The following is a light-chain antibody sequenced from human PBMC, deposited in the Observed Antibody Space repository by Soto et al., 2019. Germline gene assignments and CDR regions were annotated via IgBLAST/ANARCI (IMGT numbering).Light chain of an antibody. Sequence: ETVMTQSPVTLSVSPGERATLSCRASQSVFSSLAWYQHKPGQAPRLLIYGAATRATGIPARFSGSGSGTEFTLTISSLQSDDIAVYYCQQYHNWPAFGQGTKV. CDR1: QSVFSS. V-gene: IGKV3-15*01. CDR2: GAA. J-gene: IGKJ1*01. CDR3: QQYHNWPA.